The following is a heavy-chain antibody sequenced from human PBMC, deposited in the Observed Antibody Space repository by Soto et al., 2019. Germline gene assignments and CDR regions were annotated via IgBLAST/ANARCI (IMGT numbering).Heavy chain of an antibody. V-gene: IGHV4-39*01. CDR2: VYYRGRG. D-gene: IGHD2-8*01. J-gene: IGHJ4*02. CDR3: VSQRTSVLTQAYFDY. CDR1: GGSVINSNYY. Sequence: PSETLSLTCTVSGGSVINSNYYWGWIRQSPGKGLEWIGSVYYRGRGYSKSSVKSRVTISVDTSKNQFSLNLNSVTASDTAVYYCVSQRTSVLTQAYFDYWGPGALVTVSS.